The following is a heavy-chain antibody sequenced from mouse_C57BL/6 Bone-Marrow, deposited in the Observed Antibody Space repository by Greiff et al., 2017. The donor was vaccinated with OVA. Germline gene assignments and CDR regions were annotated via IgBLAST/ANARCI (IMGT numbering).Heavy chain of an antibody. Sequence: EVKLMESGGDLVKPGGSLKLSCAASGFTFSSYGMSWVRQTPDKRLEWVATISSGGSYTYYPDSVKGRCTSSRDNAKNTLYLQMSSLESEDTAMYYCARWGTTVVGGYFDYWGQGTTLTVSS. J-gene: IGHJ2*01. CDR1: GFTFSSYG. CDR2: ISSGGSYT. D-gene: IGHD1-1*01. V-gene: IGHV5-6*01. CDR3: ARWGTTVVGGYFDY.